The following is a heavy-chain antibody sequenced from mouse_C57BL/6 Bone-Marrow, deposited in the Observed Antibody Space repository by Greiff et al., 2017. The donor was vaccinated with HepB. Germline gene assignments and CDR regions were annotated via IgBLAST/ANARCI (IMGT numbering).Heavy chain of an antibody. J-gene: IGHJ3*01. V-gene: IGHV1-74*01. CDR3: ASVWFAY. CDR2: IHPADSDT. Sequence: QVQLQQPGAELVKPGASVKVSCKASGFNFTSYWMHWVKQRPDQGLEWIGRIHPADSDTNSNQKFKGKATLTVDTSSSTAYMQLSSLTSEAYAVYYCASVWFAYWGQGTLVTVSA. CDR1: GFNFTSYW.